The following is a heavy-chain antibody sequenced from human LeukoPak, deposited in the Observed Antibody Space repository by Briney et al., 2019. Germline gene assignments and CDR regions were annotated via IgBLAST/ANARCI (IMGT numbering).Heavy chain of an antibody. J-gene: IGHJ4*02. V-gene: IGHV4-34*01. CDR1: GGSFSGYY. Sequence: PSETLSLTCAVYGGSFSGYYWSWIRQPPGKGLEWIGEINHSGSTNYNPSLKSRVTTSVDTSKNQFSLKLSSVTAADTAVYYCALREFYYFDYWGQGTLVTVSS. CDR2: INHSGST. CDR3: ALREFYYFDY. D-gene: IGHD3-16*01.